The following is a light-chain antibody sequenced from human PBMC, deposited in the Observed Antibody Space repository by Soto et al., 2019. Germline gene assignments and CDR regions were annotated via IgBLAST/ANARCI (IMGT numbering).Light chain of an antibody. V-gene: IGKV1-9*01. CDR3: QQTHTYPVT. J-gene: IGKJ4*01. CDR2: AAS. CDR1: QGISSY. Sequence: DIQLTQSPSFLSASVGDRVTITCRASQGISSYLAWYQQKPGKAPKLLIYAASTLQSGVPSRFSGSSSGTDFPRTISSLQPEDFTTFYCQQTHTYPVTFGGGTKVEIK.